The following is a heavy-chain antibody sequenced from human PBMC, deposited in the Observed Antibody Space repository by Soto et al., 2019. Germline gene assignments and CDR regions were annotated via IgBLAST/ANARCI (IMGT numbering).Heavy chain of an antibody. CDR3: ASVRRVSNGGVLDY. V-gene: IGHV4-31*03. CDR2: IYYSGST. CDR1: GGSISSGENY. Sequence: QVQLQESGPGLVKPSQTLSLTCTVSGGSISSGENYWIWIRQHPEKGLEWIGYIYYSGSTYYNPSLKSRVIISVDTSKHQFSLKLSSVTAADTAVYYCASVRRVSNGGVLDYWGQGTLVTVSS. J-gene: IGHJ4*02. D-gene: IGHD2-8*02.